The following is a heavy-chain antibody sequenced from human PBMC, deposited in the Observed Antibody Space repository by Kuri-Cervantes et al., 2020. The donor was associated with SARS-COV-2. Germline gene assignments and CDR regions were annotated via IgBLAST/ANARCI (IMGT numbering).Heavy chain of an antibody. CDR2: IYYSGST. D-gene: IGHD6-6*01. Sequence: LRLSCTVSGGSISSGGYYWSWIRQHPGKGLEWIGYIYYSGSTYYNPSLKSRLTISVDTSKNQFSLKLSSVTAADTAVYYCARGAKHWHSSSPGVYHFDYWGQGTLVTVSS. CDR1: GGSISSGGYY. CDR3: ARGAKHWHSSSPGVYHFDY. J-gene: IGHJ4*02. V-gene: IGHV4-31*03.